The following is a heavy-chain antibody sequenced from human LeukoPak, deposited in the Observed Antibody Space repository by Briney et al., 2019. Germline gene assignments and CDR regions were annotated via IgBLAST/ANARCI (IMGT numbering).Heavy chain of an antibody. V-gene: IGHV1-46*01. CDR1: GYAFTSNY. J-gene: IGHJ4*02. CDR2: IYPRDGST. Sequence: AAVKVSCRASGYAFTSNYIHWVRHAPGQGLEWMGMIYPRDGSTSYAQKFQGRVTVTRDTSTSTVHMELSGLRSEDTAVYYCARDQDGFDYWGQGTLVTVSS. CDR3: ARDQDGFDY.